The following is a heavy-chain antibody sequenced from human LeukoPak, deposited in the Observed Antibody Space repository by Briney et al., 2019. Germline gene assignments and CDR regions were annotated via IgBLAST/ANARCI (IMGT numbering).Heavy chain of an antibody. CDR2: IYSGGTT. D-gene: IGHD6-13*01. CDR3: ARGALGAAGRLDY. V-gene: IGHV3-66*01. Sequence: PGGSLRLSCAASGFTVSGNYMNWVRQAPGKGLEWVSVIYSGGTTYYADSVKGRFTISRDNSKNTLYLQLNSLRVEDTAVYYRARGALGAAGRLDYWGQGTLVTVSS. CDR1: GFTVSGNY. J-gene: IGHJ4*02.